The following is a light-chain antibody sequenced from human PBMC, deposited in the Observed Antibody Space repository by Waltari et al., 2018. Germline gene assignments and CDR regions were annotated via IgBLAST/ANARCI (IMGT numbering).Light chain of an antibody. CDR2: DVS. CDR1: PNINNY. Sequence: DMQMTQSPSSLSASVVDRVTVSCQASPNINNYLNWDPHKPGKDPKLLIYDVSDLARGVPPRFSGGGFGTEFKLIISSLQPEDAATYYCQQYENMPLTFGGGTTVEI. V-gene: IGKV1-33*01. J-gene: IGKJ4*01. CDR3: QQYENMPLT.